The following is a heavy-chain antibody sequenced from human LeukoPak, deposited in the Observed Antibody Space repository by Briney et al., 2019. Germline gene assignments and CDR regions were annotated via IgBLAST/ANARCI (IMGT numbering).Heavy chain of an antibody. CDR3: AKDFFASTAARPHY. D-gene: IGHD6-6*01. V-gene: IGHV3-30*02. CDR1: GFTFSSYS. J-gene: IGHJ4*02. Sequence: GGSLRLSCAASGFTFSSYSMNWVRQAPGKGLEWVAFIRYDGSNKYYTDSVKGRFTISRDNSKNTLYLQMNSLRAEDTAVYYCAKDFFASTAARPHYWGQGTLVTVSS. CDR2: IRYDGSNK.